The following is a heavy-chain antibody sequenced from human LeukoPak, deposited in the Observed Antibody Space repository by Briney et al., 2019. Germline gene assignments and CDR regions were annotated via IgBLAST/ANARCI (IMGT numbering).Heavy chain of an antibody. V-gene: IGHV3-30-3*01. Sequence: GGSLRLSCAASGFTFSRSALNWVRQAPGKGLEWVAVISYDGSNKYYADSVKGRFTISRDNSKNTLYLQMNSLRAEDTAVYYCARGTVGIAVAGTSLYFDYWGQGTLVAVSS. CDR2: ISYDGSNK. J-gene: IGHJ4*02. CDR1: GFTFSRSA. CDR3: ARGTVGIAVAGTSLYFDY. D-gene: IGHD6-19*01.